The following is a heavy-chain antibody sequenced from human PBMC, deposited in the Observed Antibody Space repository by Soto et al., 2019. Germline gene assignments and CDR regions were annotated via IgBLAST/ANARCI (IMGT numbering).Heavy chain of an antibody. V-gene: IGHV4-34*01. CDR3: ARGGSNDWQVAFDI. CDR2: INHSGSN. CDR1: GGSFSDYS. D-gene: IGHD3-9*01. J-gene: IGHJ3*02. Sequence: PSETLSLTCAVSGGSFSDYSWSWIRQSPGKGLEWIGEINHSGSNNYSPSLKSRVTMSLDTSKNQFSLKLTSVTAADTAVYYCARGGSNDWQVAFDIWGQGTMVTVSS.